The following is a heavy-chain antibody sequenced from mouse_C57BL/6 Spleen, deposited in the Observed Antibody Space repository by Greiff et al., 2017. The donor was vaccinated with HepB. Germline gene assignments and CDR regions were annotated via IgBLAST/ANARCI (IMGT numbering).Heavy chain of an antibody. V-gene: IGHV1-62-2*01. CDR1: GYTFTEYT. D-gene: IGHD1-1*01. CDR2: FYPGSGSI. CDR3: ARHEEWDGSSSYAMDY. J-gene: IGHJ4*01. Sequence: VQVVESGAELVKPGASVKLSCKASGYTFTEYTIHWVKQRSGQGLEWIGWFYPGSGSIKYNEKFKDKATLTADKSSSTVYMELSRLTSEDSAVYFCARHEEWDGSSSYAMDYWGQGTSVTVSS.